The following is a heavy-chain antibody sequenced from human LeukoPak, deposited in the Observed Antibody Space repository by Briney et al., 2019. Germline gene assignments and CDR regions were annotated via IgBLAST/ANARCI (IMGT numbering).Heavy chain of an antibody. V-gene: IGHV3-7*01. CDR2: IKQDGSEK. Sequence: GGSLRLSCAAPGFTFSSYWMSWVRQAPGKGLEWVANIKQDGSEKYYVDSVKGRFTISRDNAKNSLYLQMNSPRAEGTAVYYCARDRGLRWPIDYWSQGTLVTVSS. CDR3: ARDRGLRWPIDY. CDR1: GFTFSSYW. J-gene: IGHJ4*02. D-gene: IGHD4-17*01.